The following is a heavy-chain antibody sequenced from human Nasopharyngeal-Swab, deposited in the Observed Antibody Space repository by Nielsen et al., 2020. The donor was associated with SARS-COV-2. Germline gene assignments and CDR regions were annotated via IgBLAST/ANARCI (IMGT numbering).Heavy chain of an antibody. V-gene: IGHV4-59*01. CDR2: IYYSGST. CDR3: ARDGQSYGMDV. CDR1: GGSISSYY. J-gene: IGHJ6*02. Sequence: SETLSLTCTVSGGSISSYYWSWIRQLPGKGLEWIGYIYYSGSTNYNPSLKSRVTISVDTSKNQFSLKLSSVTAADTAVYYCARDGQSYGMDVWGQGTTVTVSS.